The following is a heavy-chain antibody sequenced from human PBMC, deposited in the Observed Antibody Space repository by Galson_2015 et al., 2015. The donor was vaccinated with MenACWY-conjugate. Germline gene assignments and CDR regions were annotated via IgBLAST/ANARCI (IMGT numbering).Heavy chain of an antibody. CDR3: ARGHYCMNF. Sequence: SLRLSCAASGFTFSSYALNWVRQAPGKGLEWVSVISGSGAITYYADSVKGRFTISRDNSKNTLYLQMNNLRTEYTALYYFARGHYCMNFWSQGTTLAASS. V-gene: IGHV3-23*01. CDR1: GFTFSSYA. CDR2: ISGSGAIT. J-gene: IGHJ6*02.